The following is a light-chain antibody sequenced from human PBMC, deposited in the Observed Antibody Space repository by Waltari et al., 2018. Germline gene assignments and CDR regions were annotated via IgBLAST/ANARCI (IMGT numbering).Light chain of an antibody. CDR3: ASWDDSPNGRWV. V-gene: IGLV1-44*01. J-gene: IGLJ3*02. Sequence: QSVLTQPPSASGAPGQRVTISCSGTYSNVGTNVVNWYQQVPGTVPKLLIYRNDRRPSGVPDRFSGSKSGSSASLAISGLRSEDEADYFCASWDDSPNGRWVFGGGTKVTVL. CDR2: RND. CDR1: YSNVGTNV.